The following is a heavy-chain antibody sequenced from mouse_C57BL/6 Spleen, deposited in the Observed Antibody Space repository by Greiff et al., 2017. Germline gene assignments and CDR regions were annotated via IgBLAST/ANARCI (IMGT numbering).Heavy chain of an antibody. CDR2: IYPGSGNT. CDR3: AIGDYDYDGDY. CDR1: GYTFTDYY. V-gene: IGHV1-76*01. Sequence: QVQLQQSGAELVRPGASVKLSCKASGYTFTDYYINCVKQRPGQGLEWIARIYPGSGNTYYNEKFKGKATLTAEKSSSTAYMQLSSLTSEDSAVYFCAIGDYDYDGDYWGQGTTLTVSS. J-gene: IGHJ2*01. D-gene: IGHD2-4*01.